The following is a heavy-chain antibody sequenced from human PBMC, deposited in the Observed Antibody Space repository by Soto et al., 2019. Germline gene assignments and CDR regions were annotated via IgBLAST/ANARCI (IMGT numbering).Heavy chain of an antibody. CDR2: ISPYNGST. V-gene: IGHV1-18*01. CDR3: ARSQVGATFDY. J-gene: IGHJ4*02. CDR1: GYIFNNYG. D-gene: IGHD1-26*01. Sequence: ASVKVSCKTSGYIFNNYGVGWVRQAPGQGLEWMGWISPYNGSTSYAQKFQGRVTLTTDTSTSTAFMELRSLRSEDTAVYYCARSQVGATFDYWGQGTLVTVSS.